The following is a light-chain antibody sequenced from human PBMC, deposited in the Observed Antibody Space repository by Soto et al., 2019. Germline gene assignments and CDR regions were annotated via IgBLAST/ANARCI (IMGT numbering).Light chain of an antibody. Sequence: QSALTQPASVSGSPGQSITISCTGTSSDFGSYNLVSWYQQHPGKAPKLMIDDGSKRPSGVSNRFSGSKSGNTASLTISGLQAEDEADYYCCSYAGSSTPVVFGGGTKLTVL. CDR3: CSYAGSSTPVV. J-gene: IGLJ2*01. CDR2: DGS. CDR1: SSDFGSYNL. V-gene: IGLV2-23*01.